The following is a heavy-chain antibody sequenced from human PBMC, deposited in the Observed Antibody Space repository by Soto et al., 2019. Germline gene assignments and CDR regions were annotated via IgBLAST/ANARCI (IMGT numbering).Heavy chain of an antibody. CDR3: AREWFGVDY. J-gene: IGHJ4*02. V-gene: IGHV1-18*01. CDR2: ISAYNGNT. D-gene: IGHD3-16*01. Sequence: QVQLVQSGAEVKKPGASVKVSCKASGYTFTSHVISWVRQAPGQGLEWMGWISAYNGNTNYARKLQGRVPMTTYTSTSTAYIELRSLRSDDTAVYYCAREWFGVDYWGQGTLVTVSA. CDR1: GYTFTSHV.